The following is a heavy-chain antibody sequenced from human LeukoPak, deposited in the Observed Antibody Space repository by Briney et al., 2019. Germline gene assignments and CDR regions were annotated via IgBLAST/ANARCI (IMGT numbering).Heavy chain of an antibody. CDR1: GFTFSSYA. V-gene: IGHV3-30-3*01. J-gene: IGHJ4*02. Sequence: PGGSLRLSCAASGFTFSSYAMHWVRQAPGKGLEWVAVISYDGSNKYYADSVKGRFTISRDNSKNTLYLQMNSLRAEDTAVYYCARRYYWGQGTLVTVSS. CDR3: ARRYY. CDR2: ISYDGSNK.